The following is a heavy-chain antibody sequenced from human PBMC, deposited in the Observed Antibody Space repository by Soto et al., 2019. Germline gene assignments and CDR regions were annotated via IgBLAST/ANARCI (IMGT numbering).Heavy chain of an antibody. J-gene: IGHJ4*02. Sequence: EVQLVESGGGLVQPGGSMRISCAASGFDFSSYWMHWVRQAPGEGPVWVSRIIYDGGITNYVDSVKGRFTISRDNAKNTLFLQMNSLTAEDTAVYYCAKREGNTYGLFHWGQGTLVTVSS. CDR1: GFDFSSYW. CDR3: AKREGNTYGLFH. D-gene: IGHD5-18*01. CDR2: IIYDGGIT. V-gene: IGHV3-74*01.